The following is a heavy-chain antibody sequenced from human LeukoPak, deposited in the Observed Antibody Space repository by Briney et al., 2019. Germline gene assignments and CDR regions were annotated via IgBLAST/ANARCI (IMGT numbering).Heavy chain of an antibody. CDR1: GYTFTGYY. V-gene: IGHV1-18*04. J-gene: IGHJ4*02. D-gene: IGHD4-17*01. CDR3: ARGKGNYGDPASFDY. CDR2: ISVYNGNT. Sequence: VASVKVSCKASGYTFTGYYMHWVRQAPGQGLEWMGWISVYNGNTNYAQKLQGRVTMTTDTSTSTVYMEVRSLRSDDTAVYYCARGKGNYGDPASFDYWGQGTLVTVSS.